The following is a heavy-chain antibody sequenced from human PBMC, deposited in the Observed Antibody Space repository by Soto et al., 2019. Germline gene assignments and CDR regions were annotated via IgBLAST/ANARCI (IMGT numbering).Heavy chain of an antibody. V-gene: IGHV4-59*01. CDR2: IYHSGRT. Sequence: QVQLQESGPGLVKPSETLSLTCTVSGGSISSNYWSWIRQPPGKGLEWIGYIYHSGRTNYNPSLKSRVTISVDTSKNRFSLRLSSVTAADTAVYYCAREAPDYFAHWGQGTLVTVSS. CDR3: AREAPDYFAH. CDR1: GGSISSNY. J-gene: IGHJ4*02.